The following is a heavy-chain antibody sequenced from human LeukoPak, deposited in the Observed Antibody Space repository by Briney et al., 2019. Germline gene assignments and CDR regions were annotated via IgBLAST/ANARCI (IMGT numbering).Heavy chain of an antibody. J-gene: IGHJ4*02. V-gene: IGHV4-61*02. D-gene: IGHD1-26*01. Sequence: PSQTLSLTCTVSGGSISSGSYYWSWIRQPAGKGLEWIGRIYTSGSTNYNPSLKSRVTISVDTSKNQFSLNLNSVTAADTAVYYCARGEGYYFDYWGQGTLVTVSS. CDR1: GGSISSGSYY. CDR3: ARGEGYYFDY. CDR2: IYTSGST.